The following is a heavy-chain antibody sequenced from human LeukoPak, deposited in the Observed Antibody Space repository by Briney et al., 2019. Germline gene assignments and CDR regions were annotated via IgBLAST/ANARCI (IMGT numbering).Heavy chain of an antibody. CDR1: GFTFSSYG. J-gene: IGHJ4*02. CDR3: ARGLVVVPAVSDY. CDR2: IRYDGSIK. Sequence: GGSLRLSCAASGFTFSSYGMHWVRQAPGKGLEWVTFIRYDGSIKYYADSVKGRFTISRDNSKNTLYLQMNSLRVEDTAVYYCARGLVVVPAVSDYWGQGTLVTVSS. D-gene: IGHD2-2*01. V-gene: IGHV3-30*02.